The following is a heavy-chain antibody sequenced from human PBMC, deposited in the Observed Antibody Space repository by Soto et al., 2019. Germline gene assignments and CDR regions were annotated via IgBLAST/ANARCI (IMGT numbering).Heavy chain of an antibody. Sequence: SETLSLTCAVYGGSFSGYYWSWIRQPPGKGLEWIGEINHSGSTNYNPSLKSRVTISVDTSKNQFSLKLSSVTAADTAVYYCARPEGWNYFDYWGQGTLVTVSS. J-gene: IGHJ4*02. D-gene: IGHD6-19*01. CDR2: INHSGST. CDR3: ARPEGWNYFDY. V-gene: IGHV4-34*01. CDR1: GGSFSGYY.